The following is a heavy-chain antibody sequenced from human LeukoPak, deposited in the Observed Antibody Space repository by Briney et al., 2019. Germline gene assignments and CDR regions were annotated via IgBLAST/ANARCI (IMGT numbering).Heavy chain of an antibody. J-gene: IGHJ5*02. Sequence: ASVKASCKASGYIFTAYHMHWVRQAPGQGLEWMGWINPYSGGTKYALKFQGRVTLTTDTSISTAYMDLSRLTSDDTAVYYCAREGCSTSNCHVIGDDKWFDPWGQGTLVTVSS. D-gene: IGHD2-2*01. V-gene: IGHV1-2*02. CDR1: GYIFTAYH. CDR3: AREGCSTSNCHVIGDDKWFDP. CDR2: INPYSGGT.